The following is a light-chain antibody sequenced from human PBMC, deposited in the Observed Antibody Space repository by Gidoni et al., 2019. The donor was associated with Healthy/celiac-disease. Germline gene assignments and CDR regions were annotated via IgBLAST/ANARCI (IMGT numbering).Light chain of an antibody. V-gene: IGKV3-20*01. CDR2: DAS. CDR1: QSVSSSY. J-gene: IGKJ4*01. CDR3: QQYNT. Sequence: ESVMTQSPGTLSLSPGERATLSCRASQSVSSSYLAWYQQKPGQAPRLLIFDASSRATGIPDRFSGSGSVTDFPLTISRLEPEDFAVYYCQQYNTFGGGTKVEIK.